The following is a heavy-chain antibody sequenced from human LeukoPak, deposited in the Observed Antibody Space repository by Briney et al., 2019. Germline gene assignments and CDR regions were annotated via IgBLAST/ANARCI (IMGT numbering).Heavy chain of an antibody. D-gene: IGHD3-10*01. Sequence: PGGSLRLSCAASGFTFRNYAMNWVRQAPGKGLEWVTTISGGGDTTYYADSVKGRFTISRDDSRNTLYPQMNSLRAEDSAVYYCAKDYYSGSGSYCFDYWGQGTLVTVSS. J-gene: IGHJ4*02. CDR3: AKDYYSGSGSYCFDY. V-gene: IGHV3-23*01. CDR2: ISGGGDTT. CDR1: GFTFRNYA.